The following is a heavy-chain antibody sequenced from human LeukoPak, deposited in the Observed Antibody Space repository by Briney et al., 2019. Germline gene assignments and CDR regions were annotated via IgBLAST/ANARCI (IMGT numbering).Heavy chain of an antibody. CDR1: GFTFSSYA. CDR2: ISGSGGST. Sequence: GGPLRLSCAASGFTFSSYAMSWVPQAPGKGLEWVSAISGSGGSTYYADSVKGRFTISRDNSKNTLYLQMNSLRAEDTAVYYCAKAPELRPQNFDYWGQGTLVTVSS. CDR3: AKAPELRPQNFDY. J-gene: IGHJ4*02. D-gene: IGHD2-15*01. V-gene: IGHV3-23*01.